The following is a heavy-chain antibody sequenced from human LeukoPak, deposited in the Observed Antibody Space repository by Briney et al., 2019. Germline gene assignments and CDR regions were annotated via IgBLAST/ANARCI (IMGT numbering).Heavy chain of an antibody. J-gene: IGHJ4*02. Sequence: SETLSLACAVYGGSLSYYYWSWIRQPPEKGLEWIGEINRSGSTNYNPSLKSRVSISVDTSKNQFSLKLSSVTAADTAVYYCARGGFYCGDDCYVDYWGQGTLVTVSS. CDR3: ARGGFYCGDDCYVDY. CDR2: INRSGST. D-gene: IGHD2-21*02. V-gene: IGHV4-34*01. CDR1: GGSLSYYY.